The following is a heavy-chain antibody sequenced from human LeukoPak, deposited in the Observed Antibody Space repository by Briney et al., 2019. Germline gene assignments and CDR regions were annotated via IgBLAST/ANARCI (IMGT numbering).Heavy chain of an antibody. CDR1: GYTFTGYY. V-gene: IGHV1-2*02. Sequence: ASVKVSCKASGYTFTGYYMHWVRQAPGRGLEWMGWINPNSGGTNYAQKFQGRVTMTRDTSISTAYMELSRLRSDDTAVYYCARGGTGGLLRFLEWFRGPPDYWGQGTLVTVSS. D-gene: IGHD3-3*01. CDR2: INPNSGGT. CDR3: ARGGTGGLLRFLEWFRGPPDY. J-gene: IGHJ4*02.